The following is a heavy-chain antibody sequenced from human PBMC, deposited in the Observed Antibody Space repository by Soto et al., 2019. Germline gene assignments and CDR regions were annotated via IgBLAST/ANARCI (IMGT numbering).Heavy chain of an antibody. CDR1: GFSLSTSGVG. J-gene: IGHJ4*02. CDR2: IYWDDDK. CDR3: AHVMVIAIPHYYFDY. D-gene: IGHD2-21*01. Sequence: GSGPTLVNPTQTLTLTCTFCGFSLSTSGVGVGWIRQPPGKALEWLALIYWDDDKRYSPSLKSRLTITKDTSKNQVVLTMTNMDPVDTATYYCAHVMVIAIPHYYFDYWGQGTLVTVSS. V-gene: IGHV2-5*02.